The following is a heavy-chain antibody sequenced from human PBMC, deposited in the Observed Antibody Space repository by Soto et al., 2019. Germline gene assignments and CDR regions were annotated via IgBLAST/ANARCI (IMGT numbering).Heavy chain of an antibody. CDR1: GGSISSSSYY. V-gene: IGHV4-39*01. J-gene: IGHJ5*02. Sequence: SETLSLTCTVSGGSISSSSYYWGWIRQPPGKWLEWIGSIYYSGSTYYNPSLKSRVTISVDTSKNQFSLKLSSVTAADTAVYYCARRDTMVRGDWFDPWGQGTLVTVYS. D-gene: IGHD3-10*01. CDR2: IYYSGST. CDR3: ARRDTMVRGDWFDP.